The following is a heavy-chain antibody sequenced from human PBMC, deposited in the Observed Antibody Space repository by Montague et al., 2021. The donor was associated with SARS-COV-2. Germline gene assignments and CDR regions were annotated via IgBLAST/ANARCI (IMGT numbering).Heavy chain of an antibody. Sequence: SEILSLTCVVSGDSITGSDNWWSWVRQPPGKGLEWIGEIYHTGSTNFNPSLTSRVTISIDESKNQFSLKLRSVTAADTAIYYCVANGYYSLDFWGQGTLVTVSS. CDR3: VANGYYSLDF. CDR1: GDSITGSDNW. CDR2: IYHTGST. D-gene: IGHD3-22*01. J-gene: IGHJ4*02. V-gene: IGHV4-4*02.